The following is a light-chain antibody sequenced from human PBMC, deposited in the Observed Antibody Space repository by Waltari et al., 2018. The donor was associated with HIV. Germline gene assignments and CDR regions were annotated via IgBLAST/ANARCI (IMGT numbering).Light chain of an antibody. V-gene: IGLV2-23*02. CDR2: EVN. CDR3: CSYAGSSGVM. Sequence: QSALNQPASVSGSPGQSITVSCTGTNRDVGSYSLVSWYQQYPDKAPPVIIYEVNKRASGVSNRFAGSKSGSTASLTISGLQAEDEADYYCCSYAGSSGVMFGGGTKVTVL. CDR1: NRDVGSYSL. J-gene: IGLJ3*02.